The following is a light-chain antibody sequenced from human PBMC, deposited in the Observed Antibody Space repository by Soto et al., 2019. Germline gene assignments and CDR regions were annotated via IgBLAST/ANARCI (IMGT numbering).Light chain of an antibody. CDR3: SSYTSSSTLLYV. Sequence: QSALTQPASVSGSPGQSINISCTGTSSDGGGYNSVSWYQQHPGKAPKLMIYDVSNRPSGVSNRFSGSKSGNTASLTISGLQAEDEADYYCSSYTSSSTLLYVFGTGTQLTVL. CDR1: SSDGGGYNS. CDR2: DVS. V-gene: IGLV2-14*01. J-gene: IGLJ1*01.